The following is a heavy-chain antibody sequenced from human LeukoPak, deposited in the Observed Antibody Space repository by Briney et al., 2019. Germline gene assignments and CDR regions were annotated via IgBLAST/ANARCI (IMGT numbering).Heavy chain of an antibody. Sequence: ASVRVSCKASGYSFTNYYMHWVRQAPGQGLEWMGMINPSGGSTTYAQKFQGGVTTTRDMSTSTVYMELSSLTSEDTAVYYCARTRGYYFDYWGQGTLVTVSS. V-gene: IGHV1-46*01. CDR3: ARTRGYYFDY. CDR1: GYSFTNYY. CDR2: INPSGGST. J-gene: IGHJ4*02.